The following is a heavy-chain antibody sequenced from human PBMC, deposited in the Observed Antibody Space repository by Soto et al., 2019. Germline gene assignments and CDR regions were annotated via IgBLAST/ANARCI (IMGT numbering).Heavy chain of an antibody. V-gene: IGHV4-4*07. CDR1: GRSISGYY. J-gene: IGHJ4*02. Sequence: SETLSLTCTISGRSISGYYWSWIRQPAGKGLEWIGRIYTSGSTNYNPSLKSRVTMSVDTSKNQFSLKLSSGTAADTAVYYCARDRVVHFDYWGQGTLVTVSS. CDR2: IYTSGST. CDR3: ARDRVVHFDY. D-gene: IGHD6-6*01.